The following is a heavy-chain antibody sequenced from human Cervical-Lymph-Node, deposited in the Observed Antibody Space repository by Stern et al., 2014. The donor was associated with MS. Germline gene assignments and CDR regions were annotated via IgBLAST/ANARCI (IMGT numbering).Heavy chain of an antibody. CDR2: ASWDGTSK. Sequence: VQLVESGGGVVKPGGSLRLSCAASGFSFSAYVMHWVRQAPGTGPQWVAVASWDGTSKFYADFVEGRFTGSRGNSKDTCYLERSSRRGEDTALYFCASIGRGEGYNPGRDYWGQGTLVTVSS. V-gene: IGHV3-30-3*01. CDR3: ASIGRGEGYNPGRDY. CDR1: GFSFSAYV. D-gene: IGHD5-18*01. J-gene: IGHJ4*02.